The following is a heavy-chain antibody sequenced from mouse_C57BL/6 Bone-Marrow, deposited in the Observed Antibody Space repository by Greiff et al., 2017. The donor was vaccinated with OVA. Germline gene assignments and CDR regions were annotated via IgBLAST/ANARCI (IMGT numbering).Heavy chain of an antibody. CDR1: GFSLTSYG. CDR2: IWSGGST. V-gene: IGHV2-2*01. Sequence: VQLQESGPGLVQPSQSLSITCTVSGFSLTSYGVHWVRQSPGKGLAWLGVIWSGGSTDYNAAFISRLSISKDNSKSQVFFKMNSLQADDTAIYYCARTGYYSLAYWGQGTLVTVSA. D-gene: IGHD2-12*01. J-gene: IGHJ3*01. CDR3: ARTGYYSLAY.